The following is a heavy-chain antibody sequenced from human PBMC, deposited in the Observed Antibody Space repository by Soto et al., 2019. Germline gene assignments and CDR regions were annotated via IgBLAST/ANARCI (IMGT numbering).Heavy chain of an antibody. CDR1: GGSISSGGYS. Sequence: QLQLQESGSGLVKPSQTLSLTCAVSGGSISSGGYSWSWIRQPPGKGLEWIGYIYHSGSTYYSPTLKSRGTISVDRSTNQSTLQLSSVTAADTAVYYCARGNVVAIDYWGQGTLVTVSS. D-gene: IGHD2-21*01. CDR3: ARGNVVAIDY. CDR2: IYHSGST. V-gene: IGHV4-30-2*01. J-gene: IGHJ4*02.